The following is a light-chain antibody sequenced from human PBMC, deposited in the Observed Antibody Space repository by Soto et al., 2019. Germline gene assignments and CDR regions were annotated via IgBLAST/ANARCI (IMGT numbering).Light chain of an antibody. Sequence: DIVLTQSPGPLSLSPGERATVSCRASQSLSSSYLAWYQQKPGQAPRLLIYGASSRATGIPDRFTGSGSGTDFTLTVSRLEPEDVAVYYCQQYGTSPITFGQGTRLEIK. CDR1: QSLSSSY. CDR2: GAS. J-gene: IGKJ5*01. CDR3: QQYGTSPIT. V-gene: IGKV3-20*01.